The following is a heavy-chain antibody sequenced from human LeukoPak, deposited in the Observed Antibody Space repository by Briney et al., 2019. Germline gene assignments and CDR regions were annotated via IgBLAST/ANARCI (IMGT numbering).Heavy chain of an antibody. Sequence: SGTLSLTCEVSGGSISSDTYYWAWIRQPPGKGLQWIGYIYYSGSTNYNPSLKSRVTISVDTSKNQFSLKLSSVTAADTAVYYCARYNWNYEVDYYYYMDVWGKGTTVTVSS. V-gene: IGHV4-61*01. J-gene: IGHJ6*03. CDR2: IYYSGST. D-gene: IGHD1-7*01. CDR3: ARYNWNYEVDYYYYMDV. CDR1: GGSISSDTYY.